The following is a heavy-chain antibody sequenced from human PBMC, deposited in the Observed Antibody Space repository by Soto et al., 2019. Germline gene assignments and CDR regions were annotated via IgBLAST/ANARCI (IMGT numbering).Heavy chain of an antibody. CDR2: IYHSGST. Sequence: QLQLQESGSGLVKPSQTLSLTCAVSGGSISSGGYSWSWIRQPPGKGLEWIGYIYHSGSTYYNPALKRRGTISVDRSKNPFTLNLSSGTAADTAVYYCARGMTTVTTYDYWGQVTLVTVSS. D-gene: IGHD4-4*01. J-gene: IGHJ4*02. CDR1: GGSISSGGYS. V-gene: IGHV4-30-2*01. CDR3: ARGMTTVTTYDY.